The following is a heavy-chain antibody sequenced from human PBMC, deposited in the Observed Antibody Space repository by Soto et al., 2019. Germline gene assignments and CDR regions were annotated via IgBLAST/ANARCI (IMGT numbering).Heavy chain of an antibody. V-gene: IGHV1-8*01. Sequence: ASVKVSCKASGYTFTSYDINWVRQATGQGLEWMGWMNTNSGNTGYSQKFQGRVSMTRSTSISTAYMELSGLTSEDTAVYYCARSPSLVRSFDWLPNNKWFDPWGQGTLVTASS. CDR3: ARSPSLVRSFDWLPNNKWFDP. CDR2: MNTNSGNT. D-gene: IGHD3-9*01. CDR1: GYTFTSYD. J-gene: IGHJ5*02.